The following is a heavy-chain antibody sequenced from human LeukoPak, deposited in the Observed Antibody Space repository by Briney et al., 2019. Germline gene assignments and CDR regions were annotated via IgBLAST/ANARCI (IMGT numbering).Heavy chain of an antibody. CDR2: IYYSGST. CDR1: GGSISSSSYY. Sequence: SETLSLTCTVSGGSISSSSYYWGWIRQPPGKGLEWIGSIYYSGSTNYNPSLKSRVTISVDMSKNQFSLKLSSVTAADTAVYYCARHFTRQWLRFLGSFDPWGQGTLVTVSS. D-gene: IGHD5-12*01. CDR3: ARHFTRQWLRFLGSFDP. V-gene: IGHV4-39*01. J-gene: IGHJ5*02.